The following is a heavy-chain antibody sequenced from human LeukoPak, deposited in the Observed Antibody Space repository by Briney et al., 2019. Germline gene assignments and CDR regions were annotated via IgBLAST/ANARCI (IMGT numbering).Heavy chain of an antibody. Sequence: GGSLRLSCAASGIIFSNFWMHWVRQAPGKGLVWVSRINRDGSSTSYADSVKGRFTISRDNAKNTLYLQMNSLRAEDTAVYYCARGGGYSYGSFDYWGQGTLVTVSS. CDR1: GIIFSNFW. CDR2: INRDGSST. V-gene: IGHV3-74*01. J-gene: IGHJ4*02. D-gene: IGHD5-18*01. CDR3: ARGGGYSYGSFDY.